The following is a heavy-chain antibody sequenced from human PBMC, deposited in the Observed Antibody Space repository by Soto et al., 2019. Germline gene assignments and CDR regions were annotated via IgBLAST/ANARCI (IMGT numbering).Heavy chain of an antibody. V-gene: IGHV1-3*01. CDR2: ISADNGNT. CDR3: ARGRYGDY. D-gene: IGHD4-17*01. J-gene: IGHJ6*02. CDR1: GYTFTSYG. Sequence: ASVKVSCKASGYTFTSYGMHWVRQAPGQRLEWMGWISADNGNTKYAPNLQGRVTVTRDTSTSTAYIELRSLRSDDTAVYYCARGRYGDYWGQGTTVTVS.